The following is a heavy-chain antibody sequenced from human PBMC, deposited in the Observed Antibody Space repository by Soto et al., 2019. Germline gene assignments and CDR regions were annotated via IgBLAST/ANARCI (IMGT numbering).Heavy chain of an antibody. Sequence: ASVKVSCKASGYSFTGNSMHWVRQAPGQGLEWMGWINPNNGGTNYAQRFRGWVTMTRDTSVSTAYMDLNRLKSDDKAVYYRVIQRSGVVYWGQGTLVTVSS. CDR3: VIQRSGVVY. CDR2: INPNNGGT. J-gene: IGHJ4*02. V-gene: IGHV1-2*04. CDR1: GYSFTGNS. D-gene: IGHD2-15*01.